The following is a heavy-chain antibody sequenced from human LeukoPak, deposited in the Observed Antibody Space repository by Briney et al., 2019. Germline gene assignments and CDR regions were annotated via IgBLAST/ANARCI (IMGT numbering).Heavy chain of an antibody. CDR1: GGSFSGYY. Sequence: PSETLSLTCAVYGGSFSGYYWSWIRQPPGKGLEWIGEINHSGSTNYNPSLKSRVTISVDTSKNQFSLKLSSVTAADTAVYYCARYPYYYGSGSYYRSLDYWGQGTLVTVSS. CDR3: ARYPYYYGSGSYYRSLDY. CDR2: INHSGST. V-gene: IGHV4-34*01. J-gene: IGHJ4*02. D-gene: IGHD3-10*01.